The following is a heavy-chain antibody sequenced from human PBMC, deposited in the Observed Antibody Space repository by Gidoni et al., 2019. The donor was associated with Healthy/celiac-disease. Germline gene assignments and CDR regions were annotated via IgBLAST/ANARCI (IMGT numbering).Heavy chain of an antibody. V-gene: IGHV3-64*01. D-gene: IGHD4-17*01. CDR2: ISSNGGST. J-gene: IGHJ4*02. CDR1: GFTFSSYA. Sequence: EVQLVESGGGLVQPGGSLRLSCAASGFTFSSYAMHWVRQAPGKGLEYFSAISSNGGSTYYANSVKGRFTISRDNSKNTLYLQMGSLRAEDMAVYYCARDLGNYGDYGSVDYWGQGTLVTVSS. CDR3: ARDLGNYGDYGSVDY.